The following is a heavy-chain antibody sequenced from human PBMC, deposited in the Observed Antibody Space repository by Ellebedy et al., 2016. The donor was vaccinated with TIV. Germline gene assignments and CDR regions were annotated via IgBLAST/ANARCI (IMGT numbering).Heavy chain of an antibody. Sequence: AASVKVSCKASGFTFTKSAVQWVRQARGQRLEWIGWIVVGSGNTHYAQKFQESVTITRDMSTSTAYMDLSSLRTEDTAVYHCAADSVVGTSASWYFDLWGRGTLVTVSS. D-gene: IGHD2-15*01. CDR2: IVVGSGNT. CDR3: AADSVVGTSASWYFDL. CDR1: GFTFTKSA. J-gene: IGHJ2*01. V-gene: IGHV1-58*01.